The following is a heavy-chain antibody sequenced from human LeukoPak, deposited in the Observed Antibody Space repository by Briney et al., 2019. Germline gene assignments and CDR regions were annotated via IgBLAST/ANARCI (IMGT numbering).Heavy chain of an antibody. Sequence: SQTLSLTCTVSGGSISSGGYYWSWIRQHPGKGLEWIGYIYYSGSTYYNPSLKSRVTISVDTSKNQFSLKLSSVTAADTAVYYCARGPLRFLGYYFDYWGQGTLVTVSS. CDR1: GGSISSGGYY. D-gene: IGHD3-3*01. CDR2: IYYSGST. J-gene: IGHJ4*02. CDR3: ARGPLRFLGYYFDY. V-gene: IGHV4-31*03.